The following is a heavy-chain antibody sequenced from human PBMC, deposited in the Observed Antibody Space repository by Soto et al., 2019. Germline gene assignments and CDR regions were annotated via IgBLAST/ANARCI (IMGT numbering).Heavy chain of an antibody. J-gene: IGHJ4*02. CDR3: ARDSLYSSSWYDLDY. V-gene: IGHV3-33*01. CDR1: GFTFSSYG. Sequence: GGSLRLSCAASGFTFSSYGMHWVRQAPGKGLEWVAVILYDGSNKYYADSVKGRFTISRDNSKNTLYLQMNSLRAEDTAVYYCARDSLYSSSWYDLDYWGQGTLVTVSS. D-gene: IGHD6-13*01. CDR2: ILYDGSNK.